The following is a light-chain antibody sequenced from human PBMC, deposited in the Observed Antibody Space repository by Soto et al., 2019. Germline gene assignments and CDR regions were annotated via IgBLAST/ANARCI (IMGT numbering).Light chain of an antibody. Sequence: EIVLTQSPGTLSLSPGERATLSCRASQSVSSNYLAWYQQKPGQAPRLLIYGASTRATGILDRFSGSGSGTDFTLTISSLEFGDSAVYYCQQYGSSPTWTFGQGTKV. CDR2: GAS. V-gene: IGKV3-20*01. CDR3: QQYGSSPTWT. J-gene: IGKJ1*01. CDR1: QSVSSNY.